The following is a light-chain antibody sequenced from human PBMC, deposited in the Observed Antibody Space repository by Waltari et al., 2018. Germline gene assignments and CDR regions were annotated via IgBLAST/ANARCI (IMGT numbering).Light chain of an antibody. V-gene: IGKV1-12*01. CDR1: QGIRSW. J-gene: IGKJ4*01. Sequence: DIQMTQSPSSVSASVGDRVTIHCRASQGIRSWLGWYQQKPGKAPKPLIYAASSLQSGVPSRFSGSGSGTEFTLTISSLQPEDFATYYCQQANSLPLFGGGTKLEIK. CDR3: QQANSLPL. CDR2: AAS.